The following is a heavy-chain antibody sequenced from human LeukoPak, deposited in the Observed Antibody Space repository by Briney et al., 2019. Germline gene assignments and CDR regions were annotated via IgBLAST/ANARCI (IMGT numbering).Heavy chain of an antibody. CDR1: GFTFSSYW. Sequence: GGSLRLSCAASGFTFSSYWMHWVRQAPGKGLVWVSRINGDGSSTSYADSVKGRFTISRDNSKSTLYLQMNILREEDTAMFYCATDRGWFFDNWGQGALVTVAS. CDR3: ATDRGWFFDN. V-gene: IGHV3-74*01. J-gene: IGHJ4*02. CDR2: INGDGSST. D-gene: IGHD2-15*01.